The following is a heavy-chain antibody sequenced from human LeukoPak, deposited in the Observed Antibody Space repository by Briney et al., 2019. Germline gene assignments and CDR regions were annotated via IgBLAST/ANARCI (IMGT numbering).Heavy chain of an antibody. CDR3: ARDPSSGWYLKGWFDP. Sequence: GGSLRLSCAASGFTFRNHWMSWVRQAPGKGLEYVANINLDGSEKYYVDSVKGRFTISRDNAKNSLYLQMNSLRAEDTAVYYCARDPSSGWYLKGWFDPWGQGTLVTVSS. CDR1: GFTFRNHW. J-gene: IGHJ5*02. CDR2: INLDGSEK. D-gene: IGHD6-19*01. V-gene: IGHV3-7*01.